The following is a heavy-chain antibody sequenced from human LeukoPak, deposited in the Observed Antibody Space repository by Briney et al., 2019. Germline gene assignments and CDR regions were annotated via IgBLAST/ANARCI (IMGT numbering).Heavy chain of an antibody. CDR1: GGSFSDYY. CDR3: ARHVVSYYDSSGYPRGAFDI. J-gene: IGHJ3*02. V-gene: IGHV4-34*01. D-gene: IGHD3-22*01. Sequence: SETLSLTCAVSGGSFSDYYWTWIRQPPGQGLEWIGEIDRSESTNYNPSLKSRVTISVDTSKNQFSLKLSSVTAADTAVYYCARHVVSYYDSSGYPRGAFDIWGQGTMVTVSS. CDR2: IDRSEST.